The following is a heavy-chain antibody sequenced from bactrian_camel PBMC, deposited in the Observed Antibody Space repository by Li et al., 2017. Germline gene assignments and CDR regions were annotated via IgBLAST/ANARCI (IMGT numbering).Heavy chain of an antibody. Sequence: HVQLVESGGGSVQAGGSLRLSCAASGNTVRRNCMGWFRQPPGKEREAIGTIDNDGTTTYADSMDHFTLSLSQDNANAKNILYLQMDSLKPEDTAMYYCVADSFSCNGGSWWFPESTDFTYWGQGTQVTVS. J-gene: IGHJ6*01. CDR3: VADSFSCNGGSWWFPESTDFTY. D-gene: IGHD6*01. CDR2: IDNDGTT. V-gene: IGHV3S53*01. CDR1: GNTVRRNC.